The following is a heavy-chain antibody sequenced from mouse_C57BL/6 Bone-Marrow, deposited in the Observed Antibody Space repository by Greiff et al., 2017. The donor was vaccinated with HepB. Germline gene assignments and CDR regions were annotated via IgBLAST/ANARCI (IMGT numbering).Heavy chain of an antibody. Sequence: EVKLMESGGGLVKPGGSLKLSCAASGFTFSSYTMSWVRQTPEKRLEWVATISGGGGNTYYPDSVKGRFTISRDNAKNTLYLQMSSLRSEDTALYYCARRLGVDYWGQGTSVTVSS. D-gene: IGHD3-1*01. CDR3: ARRLGVDY. CDR2: ISGGGGNT. CDR1: GFTFSSYT. V-gene: IGHV5-9*01. J-gene: IGHJ4*01.